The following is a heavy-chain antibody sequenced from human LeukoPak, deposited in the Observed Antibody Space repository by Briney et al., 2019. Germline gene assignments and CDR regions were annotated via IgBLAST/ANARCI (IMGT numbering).Heavy chain of an antibody. CDR1: GFTFSSYA. J-gene: IGHJ4*02. V-gene: IGHV3-23*01. CDR3: ARFQPSDVVVPVRQPRAPPPRYFDF. D-gene: IGHD2-15*01. Sequence: GGSLRLSCAASGFTFSSYAMSWVRQAPGKGLEWVSAISGSGGSTYYADSVKGRFTISRDNSKNTLYLQMNSLRAEDTAVYYCARFQPSDVVVPVRQPRAPPPRYFDFWGQGILVTVSS. CDR2: ISGSGGST.